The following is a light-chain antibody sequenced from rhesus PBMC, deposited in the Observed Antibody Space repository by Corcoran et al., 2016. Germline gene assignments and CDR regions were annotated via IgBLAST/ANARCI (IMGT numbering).Light chain of an antibody. V-gene: IGKV1-25*01. Sequence: DIQMTQSPSSLSASVGDTVTITCRASQGISSYLAWYQQKSGKAPKLLNYKASPLQSGVPSRLSGSGSRTDFTLTISSLQPEDFATYYCQQHSSYPYSFGPGTKVEIK. J-gene: IGKJ2*01. CDR3: QQHSSYPYS. CDR1: QGISSY. CDR2: KAS.